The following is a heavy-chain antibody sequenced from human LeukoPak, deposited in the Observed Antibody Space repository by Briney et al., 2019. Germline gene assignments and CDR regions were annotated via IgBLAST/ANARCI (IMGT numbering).Heavy chain of an antibody. CDR2: INGGNGNT. D-gene: IGHD5-12*01. CDR1: GYTFTSYV. V-gene: IGHV1-3*03. CDR3: ARDSGWLRNGWFDP. Sequence: GASVKVSCKASGYTFTSYVMHWVRQAPGQRLEWMGWINGGNGNTKYSQEFQGRVTITRDTSASTAYMELSSLRSEDMAVYYCARDSGWLRNGWFDPWGQGTLVTVSS. J-gene: IGHJ5*02.